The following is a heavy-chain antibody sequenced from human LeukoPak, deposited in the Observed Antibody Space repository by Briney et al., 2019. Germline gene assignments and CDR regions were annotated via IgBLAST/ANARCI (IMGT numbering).Heavy chain of an antibody. CDR2: VDPSDSYT. J-gene: IGHJ5*02. Sequence: GESLKISCKGSGYSFTSYWISWVRQMPGKGLEWMGRVDPSDSYTNYSPSFQGHVTILADKSISTAYLQWSSLKASDTAMYYCARQVYNWFDPWGQGTLVTVSS. V-gene: IGHV5-10-1*01. CDR3: ARQVYNWFDP. CDR1: GYSFTSYW. D-gene: IGHD1-14*01.